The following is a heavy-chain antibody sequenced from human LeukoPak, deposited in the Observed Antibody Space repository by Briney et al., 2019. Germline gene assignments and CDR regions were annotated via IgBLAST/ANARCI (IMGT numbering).Heavy chain of an antibody. V-gene: IGHV1-24*01. CDR2: FDPEDGET. CDR3: ATSRYCSGGSCYYYHGMDV. J-gene: IGHJ6*02. D-gene: IGHD2-15*01. Sequence: ASVKVSCKVSGYTLTELSMHWVRQAPGKGLEWMGGFDPEDGETIYAQKFQGRVTMTEDTSTDTAYMELSSLRSEDTAVYYCATSRYCSGGSCYYYHGMDVWGQGTTVTVSS. CDR1: GYTLTELS.